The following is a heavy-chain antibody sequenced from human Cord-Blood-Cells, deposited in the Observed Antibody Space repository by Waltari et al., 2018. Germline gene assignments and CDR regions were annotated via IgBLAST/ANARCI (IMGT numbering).Heavy chain of an antibody. CDR1: GYTLTELT. J-gene: IGHJ3*02. CDR2: FDPEDGET. V-gene: IGHV1-24*01. Sequence: QVQLVQSGAEXKXXXXXVKVXCKVPGYTLTELTMHWVRKGPGKGLEWMGGFDPEDGETIYAQKFQGRVTMTEDTSTDTAYMELSSLRSEDTAMYYCAATGEGIAARPLFDIWGQGTMVTVSS. CDR3: AATGEGIAARPLFDI. D-gene: IGHD6-6*01.